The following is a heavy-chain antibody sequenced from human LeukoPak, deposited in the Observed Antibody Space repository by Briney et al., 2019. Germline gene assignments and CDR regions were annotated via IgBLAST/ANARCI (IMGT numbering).Heavy chain of an antibody. J-gene: IGHJ4*02. Sequence: GGSLRLSCAASGFTFSSYAMSWVRQAPGKGLEWVSAISGSGGSTYYADSVKGRFTISRDNSKNTLYLQMNSLRAEDTAVYYYAKDITPGHYDSSGYYDFDYWGQGTLVTVSS. CDR3: AKDITPGHYDSSGYYDFDY. CDR2: ISGSGGST. V-gene: IGHV3-23*01. CDR1: GFTFSSYA. D-gene: IGHD3-22*01.